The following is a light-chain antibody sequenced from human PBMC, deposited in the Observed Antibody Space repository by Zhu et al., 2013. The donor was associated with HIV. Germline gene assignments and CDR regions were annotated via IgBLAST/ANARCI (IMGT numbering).Light chain of an antibody. CDR3: AAWDDSLNGWV. J-gene: IGLJ3*02. CDR1: SSNIGDNP. Sequence: QSVLTQPPSASGTPGQRVTISCSGSSSNIGDNPVNWYQQFPRTAPNSSSIVIITAPQGSLTDSLAPSLAPQPPWPISGLQSEDEAEYYCAAWDDSLNGWVFGGGTKLTVL. V-gene: IGLV1-44*01. CDR2: VI.